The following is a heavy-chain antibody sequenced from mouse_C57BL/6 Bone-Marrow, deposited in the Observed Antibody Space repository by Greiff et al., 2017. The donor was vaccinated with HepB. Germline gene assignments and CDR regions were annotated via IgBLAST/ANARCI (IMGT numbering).Heavy chain of an antibody. D-gene: IGHD1-1*01. CDR3: AREGATVVATRYYFDY. CDR1: GYTFTSYW. Sequence: VQLQQPGAELVKPGASVKLSCKASGYTFTSYWMHWVKQRPGQALEWIGMIHPNSGSTNYNEKFKSKATLTVDKSSSTAYMQLSSLTSEDSAVYYCAREGATVVATRYYFDYWGQGTTLTVSS. CDR2: IHPNSGST. V-gene: IGHV1-64*01. J-gene: IGHJ2*01.